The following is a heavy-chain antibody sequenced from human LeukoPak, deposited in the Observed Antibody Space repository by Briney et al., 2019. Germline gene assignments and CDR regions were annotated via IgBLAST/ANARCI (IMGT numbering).Heavy chain of an antibody. V-gene: IGHV4-39*01. J-gene: IGHJ2*01. CDR3: ARHIPSALRIVVVTSDWYFDL. CDR1: GGSISTSRYY. D-gene: IGHD2-21*02. Sequence: SETLSLTCTVSGGSISTSRYYWGWIRQPPGKGLEWIGTILHSGSAYYNPSLKSRVTISVDTSKNQFSLNLSSVTAADTALYYCARHIPSALRIVVVTSDWYFDLWGRGTLVTVSS. CDR2: ILHSGSA.